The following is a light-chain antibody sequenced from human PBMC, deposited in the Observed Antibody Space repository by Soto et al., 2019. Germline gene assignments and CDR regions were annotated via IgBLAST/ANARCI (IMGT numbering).Light chain of an antibody. V-gene: IGKV3-20*01. J-gene: IGKJ4*01. CDR2: GAS. CDR3: QQYGRSLT. CDR1: QTVNNDY. Sequence: EIVLTQSPGTLSGSPGESVTLSCRASQTVNNDYLAWYQQQPGRAPRLLIYGASTGATGIPDRFSGSGSGTDFTLTISRLEPEDFAVYYCQQYGRSLTFGGGTKVEIK.